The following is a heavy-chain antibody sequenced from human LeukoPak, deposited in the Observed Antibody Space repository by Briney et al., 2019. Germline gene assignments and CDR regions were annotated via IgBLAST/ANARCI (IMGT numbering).Heavy chain of an antibody. CDR2: INPNSGGT. D-gene: IGHD6-6*01. Sequence: ASVKVSCKASGYTFTGYYMHWVRQATGQGLEWMGWINPNSGGTNYAQKFQGRVTMTRDTSISTAYMELSRLRSDDTAVYYCASLPYSSSSGSWFDPWGQGTLVTVSS. CDR3: ASLPYSSSSGSWFDP. J-gene: IGHJ5*02. V-gene: IGHV1-2*02. CDR1: GYTFTGYY.